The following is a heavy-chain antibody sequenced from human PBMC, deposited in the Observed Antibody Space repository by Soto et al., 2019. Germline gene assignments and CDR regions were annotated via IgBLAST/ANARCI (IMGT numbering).Heavy chain of an antibody. Sequence: PGGSLRLSCAASGFTFSSYAMHWVRQAPGKGLEYVSAISSNGGSTYYADSVKGRFTISRDNSKNTLYLQMGSLRAEDMAVYYCARENLAVGMDVWGQGTTVTVSS. J-gene: IGHJ6*02. CDR3: ARENLAVGMDV. CDR2: ISSNGGST. CDR1: GFTFSSYA. D-gene: IGHD6-19*01. V-gene: IGHV3-64*02.